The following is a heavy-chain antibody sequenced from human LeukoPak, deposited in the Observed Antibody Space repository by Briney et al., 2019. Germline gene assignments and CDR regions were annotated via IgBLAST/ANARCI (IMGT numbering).Heavy chain of an antibody. CDR1: GFTFSSYG. D-gene: IGHD3-22*01. CDR3: VRDHDPNSSGYHRKLDY. V-gene: IGHV3-33*01. J-gene: IGHJ4*02. CDR2: ILSDGSKE. Sequence: GGSLRLSCAASGFTFSSYGMHWVRQAPGKGLEWVAVILSDGSKEFYTDSVKGRFTISIDNSKNTLYLQMNSLRAEDTAVYYCVRDHDPNSSGYHRKLDYWGQGTLVTVSS.